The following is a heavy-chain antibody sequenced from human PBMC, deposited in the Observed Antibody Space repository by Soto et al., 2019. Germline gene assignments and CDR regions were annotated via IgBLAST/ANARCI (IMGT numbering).Heavy chain of an antibody. V-gene: IGHV3-11*06. J-gene: IGHJ4*02. Sequence: PVGPLRLSCAASGFTFSDYYMSWIRQAPGKGLEWVSYISSSSSYTNYADSVRGRFTISRDNAKNSLYLQMNSLRAEDTAVYYCARERPTGDGYKIGGLFDYWGQGTLVTVSS. CDR2: ISSSSSYT. CDR3: ARERPTGDGYKIGGLFDY. D-gene: IGHD2-21*01. CDR1: GFTFSDYY.